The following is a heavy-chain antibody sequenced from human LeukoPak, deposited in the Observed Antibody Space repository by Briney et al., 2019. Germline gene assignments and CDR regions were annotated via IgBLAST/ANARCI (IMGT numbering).Heavy chain of an antibody. Sequence: GGSLRLSCAASGFTFSSYGMHWVRQTPGKGLEWVAVISYDGSNKYYADSVKGRFTISRDNSKNTLYLQMNSLRAEDTAVYYCAKDPGYYYCYMDVWGKGTTVTVSS. J-gene: IGHJ6*03. V-gene: IGHV3-30*18. CDR2: ISYDGSNK. CDR3: AKDPGYYYCYMDV. CDR1: GFTFSSYG.